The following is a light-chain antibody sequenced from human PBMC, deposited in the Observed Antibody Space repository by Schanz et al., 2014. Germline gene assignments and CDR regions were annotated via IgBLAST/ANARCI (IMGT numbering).Light chain of an antibody. V-gene: IGLV1-40*01. CDR2: GNS. CDR1: SSNIGAGYD. Sequence: QSVLTQPPSVSGAPGQTVSISCTGSSSNIGAGYDVHWYQQLPGTAPKLLIYGNSNRPSGVPDRFSGSKSGTTASLTVSGLQTEDEADYYCCSYAATFSVVFGGGTKLTVL. CDR3: CSYAATFSVV. J-gene: IGLJ2*01.